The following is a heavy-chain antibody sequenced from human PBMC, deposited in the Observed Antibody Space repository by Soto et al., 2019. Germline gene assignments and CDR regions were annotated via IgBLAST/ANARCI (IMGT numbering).Heavy chain of an antibody. Sequence: ASVKVSCKASGGTFSSYAISWVRQAPGQGLEWMGGIIPIFGTANYAQKFQGRVTITADESTSTAYMELSSLRSEDTAVYYCASGINTRARLEQLWPGSTVNDYWG. D-gene: IGHD4-4*01. CDR1: GGTFSSYA. V-gene: IGHV1-69*13. CDR2: IIPIFGTA. J-gene: IGHJ4*01. CDR3: ASGINTRARLEQLWPGSTVNDY.